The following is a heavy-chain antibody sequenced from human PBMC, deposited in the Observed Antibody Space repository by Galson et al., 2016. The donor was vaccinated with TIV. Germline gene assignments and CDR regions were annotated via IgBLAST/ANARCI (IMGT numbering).Heavy chain of an antibody. D-gene: IGHD2-21*02. Sequence: SVKVSCKASGGVFSKYAINWMRQAPGQGPEWMGAIILISGTTNLAQKYQDRVTITADKSTTTAYMEVSRLRSDNTAVYYCATGSHVEVTATSFDNWGRGTLVTVSS. CDR2: IILISGTT. V-gene: IGHV1-69*06. CDR3: ATGSHVEVTATSFDN. CDR1: GGVFSKYA. J-gene: IGHJ4*02.